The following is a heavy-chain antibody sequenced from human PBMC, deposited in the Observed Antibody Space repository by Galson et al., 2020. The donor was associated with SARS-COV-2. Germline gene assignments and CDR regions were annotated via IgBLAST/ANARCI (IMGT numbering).Heavy chain of an antibody. CDR3: ARGDMGNDDFDY. J-gene: IGHJ4*02. CDR2: IYSEGSNT. CDR1: GFTFSSYS. Sequence: GGSLRLSCAASGFTFSSYSMHWVRQAPGKGLVWVSRIYSEGSNTSYADSVKGRFTISRDNAKNTLYLQMNSLRAEDTAVYYCARGDMGNDDFDYWGQGTLVTVSS. V-gene: IGHV3-74*01. D-gene: IGHD7-27*01.